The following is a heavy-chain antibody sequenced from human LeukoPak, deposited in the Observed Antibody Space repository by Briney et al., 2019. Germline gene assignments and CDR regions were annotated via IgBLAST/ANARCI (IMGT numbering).Heavy chain of an antibody. CDR2: INAGNGDT. Sequence: GASVKVSCKASGYTFTDYDIHWIRQAPGQRLEWMGWINAGNGDTKYSQEFQGRVTITRDTSASTAYMELSSLRSEDMAVYYCTLYNYWGQGTLVTVSS. D-gene: IGHD1-14*01. V-gene: IGHV1-3*03. J-gene: IGHJ4*02. CDR3: TLYNY. CDR1: GYTFTDYD.